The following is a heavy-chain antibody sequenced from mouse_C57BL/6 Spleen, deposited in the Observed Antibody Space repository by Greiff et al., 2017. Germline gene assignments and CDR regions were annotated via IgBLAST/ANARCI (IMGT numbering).Heavy chain of an antibody. CDR3: ARTGGYDGGDY. J-gene: IGHJ2*01. Sequence: QVHVKQPGAELVRPGSSVKLSCKASGYTFTSYWMDWVKQRPGQGLEWIGNIYPSDSETHYNQQFKDKATLTVDKSSSTAYMQLSSLTSEDSAVYYCARTGGYDGGDYWGQGTTLTVSS. CDR2: IYPSDSET. CDR1: GYTFTSYW. V-gene: IGHV1-61*01. D-gene: IGHD2-2*01.